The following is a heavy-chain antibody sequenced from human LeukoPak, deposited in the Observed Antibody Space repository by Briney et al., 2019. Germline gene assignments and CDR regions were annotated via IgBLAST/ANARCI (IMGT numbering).Heavy chain of an antibody. CDR2: IYPGDSDT. CDR1: GYSFTSYW. Sequence: GESLKISCKGSGYSFTSYWIGWVRQMPGKGLEWMGIIYPGDSDTRYSPSFQGQVTISADKSISTAYLQWSSLKASDTAMYYCARPYYDSSGYWPLDYWGQGTLVTVSS. J-gene: IGHJ4*02. D-gene: IGHD3-22*01. CDR3: ARPYYDSSGYWPLDY. V-gene: IGHV5-51*01.